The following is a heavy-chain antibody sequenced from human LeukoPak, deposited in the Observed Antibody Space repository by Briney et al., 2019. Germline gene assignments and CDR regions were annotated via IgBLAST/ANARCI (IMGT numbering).Heavy chain of an antibody. V-gene: IGHV3-21*01. D-gene: IGHD2-21*02. CDR2: ITSDSSNI. J-gene: IGHJ4*02. CDR3: LRDRGGVTGTGSLRDY. CDR1: GFTFSSYS. Sequence: PGGSLRLSCAASGFTFSSYSMNWVRQAPGKGLEWVSSITSDSSNIYYADSVRGRFTISRDNAKKSLYMQMNSLRVEDTAGYYCLRDRGGVTGTGSLRDYWGQGTLVTVSS.